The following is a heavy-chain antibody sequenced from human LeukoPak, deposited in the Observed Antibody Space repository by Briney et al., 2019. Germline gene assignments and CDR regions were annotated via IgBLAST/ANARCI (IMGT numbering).Heavy chain of an antibody. CDR1: GGSISSYY. V-gene: IGHV4-59*08. D-gene: IGHD3-22*01. CDR3: ARVLSHYYDSSGYYGMDV. CDR2: IFYIGST. J-gene: IGHJ6*02. Sequence: SETLSLTCTVSGGSISSYYWSWIRQSPGKGLEWIGYIFYIGSTNYNPSLKSRVTISVDTSKNQFSLKLSSVTAADTAVYYCARVLSHYYDSSGYYGMDVWGQGTTVTVSS.